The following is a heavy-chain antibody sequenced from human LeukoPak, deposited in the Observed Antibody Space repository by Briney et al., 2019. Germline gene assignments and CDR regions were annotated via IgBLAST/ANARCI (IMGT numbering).Heavy chain of an antibody. D-gene: IGHD1-7*01. CDR3: AREARRETKTNWFDP. V-gene: IGHV7-4-1*02. Sequence: AASVKVSCKASGYTFTSYAMNWVRQAPGQGLEWMGWINTNTGNPTYAQGFTGRFVFSLDTSVSTAYLQISSLKAEDTAVYYCAREARRETKTNWFDPWGQGTLVTVSS. J-gene: IGHJ5*02. CDR2: INTNTGNP. CDR1: GYTFTSYA.